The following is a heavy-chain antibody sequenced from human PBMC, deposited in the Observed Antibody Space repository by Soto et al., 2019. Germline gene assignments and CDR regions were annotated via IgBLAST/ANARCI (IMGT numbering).Heavy chain of an antibody. D-gene: IGHD2-15*01. CDR3: ARVEGSPYCSGGSCYFGTDP. Sequence: GGSLRLSCAASGFTFSSYGMHWVRQAPGKGLEWVAVIWYDGSNKYYADSVKGRFTISRDNSKNTLYLQMNSLRAEDTAVYYCARVEGSPYCSGGSCYFGTDPWGQGALVTVSS. J-gene: IGHJ5*02. CDR2: IWYDGSNK. CDR1: GFTFSSYG. V-gene: IGHV3-33*01.